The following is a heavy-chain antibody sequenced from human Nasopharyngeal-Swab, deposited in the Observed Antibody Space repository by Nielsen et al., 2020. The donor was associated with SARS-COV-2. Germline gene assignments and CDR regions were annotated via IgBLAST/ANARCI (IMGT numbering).Heavy chain of an antibody. CDR2: INAGNGNT. CDR3: AVGKIAAGDYYYYYGMDV. Sequence: ASVKVSCKASGYTFTSYAMHWVRQAPGQRLEWMGWINAGNGNTKYSQKFQGRVTITRDTSASTAYMELSSLRSEDTAVYYCAVGKIAAGDYYYYYGMDVWGQGITVTVSS. D-gene: IGHD6-13*01. J-gene: IGHJ6*02. CDR1: GYTFTSYA. V-gene: IGHV1-3*01.